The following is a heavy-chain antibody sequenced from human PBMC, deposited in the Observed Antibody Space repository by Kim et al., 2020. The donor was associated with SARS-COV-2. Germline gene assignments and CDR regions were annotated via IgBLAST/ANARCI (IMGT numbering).Heavy chain of an antibody. Sequence: DSAEGRITIAREHSKNPLYLQMNSLGAEATAVYYCAREYSSGWYYFDYWGQGTLVTVSS. D-gene: IGHD6-19*01. CDR3: AREYSSGWYYFDY. V-gene: IGHV3-30*07. J-gene: IGHJ4*02.